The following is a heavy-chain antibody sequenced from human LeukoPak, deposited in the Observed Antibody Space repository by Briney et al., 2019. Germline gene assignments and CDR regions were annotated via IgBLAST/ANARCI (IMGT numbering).Heavy chain of an antibody. D-gene: IGHD4/OR15-4a*01. CDR3: ARDWPGLSLHFDL. CDR1: GYTFTSYY. Sequence: ASVKVSCKASGYTFTSYYMHWVRQAPGQGLEWMGIITPSGGSATYAQTFQGRVTMTRDTSTSTVYMELSSLRSEDTAVYFCARDWPGLSLHFDLWGRGTLITVSS. J-gene: IGHJ2*01. CDR2: ITPSGGSA. V-gene: IGHV1-46*01.